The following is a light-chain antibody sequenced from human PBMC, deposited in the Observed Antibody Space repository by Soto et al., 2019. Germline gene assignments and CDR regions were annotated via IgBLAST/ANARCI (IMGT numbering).Light chain of an antibody. CDR2: GAS. Sequence: EIVMTQSPATLSVSPGERATLSCRASQNISSNLAWYQQKPGQAPRVLIDGASTRATGIPARFSGSGSGTEFTLTISSLQSEDFAVYYCHQYNNWLWTFGQGTKVEIK. V-gene: IGKV3-15*01. CDR3: HQYNNWLWT. CDR1: QNISSN. J-gene: IGKJ1*01.